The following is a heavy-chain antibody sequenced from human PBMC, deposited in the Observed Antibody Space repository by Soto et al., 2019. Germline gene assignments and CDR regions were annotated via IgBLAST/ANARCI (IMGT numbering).Heavy chain of an antibody. CDR1: GGSINSRTYY. D-gene: IGHD3-3*01. J-gene: IGHJ1*01. V-gene: IGHV4-39*01. CDR3: ASQSLVTVFGVVTKVEHFKH. CDR2: IYYSGST. Sequence: QLQLQESGPGLVKPSETLSLICTVSGGSINSRTYYWGWIRQPPGKGLEWIGSIYYSGSTYYNPSLKSRVTISVDTSKNQFSLKLKSVTAADTAVYYCASQSLVTVFGVVTKVEHFKHWGQGTPVTVSS.